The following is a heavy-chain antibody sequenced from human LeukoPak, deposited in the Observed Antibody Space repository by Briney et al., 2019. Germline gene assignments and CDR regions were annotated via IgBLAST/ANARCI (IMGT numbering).Heavy chain of an antibody. CDR3: ARGRRFGELSHPTYYFDY. Sequence: GESLKISCKGSGYSFVNYWIGWVRQMPGKGLEWMGIIYPGDSDTRYNPSFQGQVTISADKSISTAYLQWSSLKASDTAMYYCARGRRFGELSHPTYYFDYWGREPRSPSPQ. CDR2: IYPGDSDT. D-gene: IGHD3-10*01. J-gene: IGHJ4*02. V-gene: IGHV5-51*01. CDR1: GYSFVNYW.